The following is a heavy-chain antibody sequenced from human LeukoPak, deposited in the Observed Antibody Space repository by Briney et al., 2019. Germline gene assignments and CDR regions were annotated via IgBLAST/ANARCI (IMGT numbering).Heavy chain of an antibody. D-gene: IGHD6-13*01. CDR3: ASERPSSSWYDY. J-gene: IGHJ4*02. Sequence: GGSLRLSCAASGFMFGGYSMDWVRQAPGKGLEWVANIYQDGREKYYVDSVKGRFTISRDNAKNSLYLQMNSLRAEDTAVYYCASERPSSSWYDYWGQGTLVTVSS. V-gene: IGHV3-7*01. CDR2: IYQDGREK. CDR1: GFMFGGYS.